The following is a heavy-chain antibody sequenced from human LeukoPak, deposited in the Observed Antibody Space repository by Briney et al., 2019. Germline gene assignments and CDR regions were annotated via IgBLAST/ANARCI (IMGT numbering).Heavy chain of an antibody. CDR3: ARHYGYSSGWYLGYFDY. J-gene: IGHJ4*02. CDR1: GGSISSSSYY. Sequence: SETLSLTCTDSGGSISSSSYYWGWIRQPPGKGLEWIGSIYYSGSTYYNPSLKSRVTISVDTSKNQFSLKLSSVTAADTAVYYCARHYGYSSGWYLGYFDYWGQGTLVTVSS. CDR2: IYYSGST. V-gene: IGHV4-39*01. D-gene: IGHD6-19*01.